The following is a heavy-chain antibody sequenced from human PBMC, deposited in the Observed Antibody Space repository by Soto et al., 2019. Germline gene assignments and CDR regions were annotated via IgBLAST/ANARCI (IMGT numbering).Heavy chain of an antibody. Sequence: SETLSLTCDVYGGXFSGYIWTWIRQTPGKGLQWIGQINHSGSANYNPSLKSRVTISVDTSKNQFSLKLSSVTAADTAVYYCASRGTTTYCSGGSCYARGFDYWGQGTLVTVSS. CDR2: INHSGSA. CDR3: ASRGTTTYCSGGSCYARGFDY. D-gene: IGHD2-15*01. V-gene: IGHV4-34*01. CDR1: GGXFSGYI. J-gene: IGHJ4*02.